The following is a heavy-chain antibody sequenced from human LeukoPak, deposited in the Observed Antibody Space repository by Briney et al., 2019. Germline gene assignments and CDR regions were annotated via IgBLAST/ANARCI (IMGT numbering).Heavy chain of an antibody. Sequence: PGGSLRLSCAASGFTLSSYWIHWGGHGPGKALFSFSRIQHATTTTYYADSLTRRFTISTDHAKNTLYLQMNSLRAEDTAVYYCTTIRPGYSGQGTLVTVSP. CDR3: TTIRPGY. CDR1: GFTLSSYW. J-gene: IGHJ4*02. D-gene: IGHD5-12*01. V-gene: IGHV3-74*01. CDR2: IQHATTTT.